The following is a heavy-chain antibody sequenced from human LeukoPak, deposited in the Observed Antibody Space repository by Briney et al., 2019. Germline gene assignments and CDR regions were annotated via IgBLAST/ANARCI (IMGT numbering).Heavy chain of an antibody. CDR1: GGTFSTYS. D-gene: IGHD3-3*01. CDR2: IIPLFGTA. V-gene: IGHV1-69*13. CDR3: ARDAPYYDFWSGYDY. J-gene: IGHJ4*02. Sequence: GASVKVSCKASGGTFSTYSISWVRQAPGQGLEWMGGIIPLFGTADYAQMFQDRVTITADESTTTAYMELTSLRSEDTAVYYCARDAPYYDFWSGYDYWGQGTLVTVSS.